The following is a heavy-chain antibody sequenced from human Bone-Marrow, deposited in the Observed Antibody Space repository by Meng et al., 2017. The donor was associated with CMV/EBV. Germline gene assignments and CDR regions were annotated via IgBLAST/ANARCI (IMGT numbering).Heavy chain of an antibody. J-gene: IGHJ3*02. Sequence: SVKVSCKASVGTFSSYSISWVRQAPGQGLEWMGGIIPIFGTANYAQKFQGSVTTTTDESTSTAYMELSSLRSEDTAVYYCAVAGGEYCSSTSCEIWGQGTMVTVSS. V-gene: IGHV1-69*05. CDR3: AVAGGEYCSSTSCEI. CDR2: IIPIFGTA. D-gene: IGHD2-2*01. CDR1: VGTFSSYS.